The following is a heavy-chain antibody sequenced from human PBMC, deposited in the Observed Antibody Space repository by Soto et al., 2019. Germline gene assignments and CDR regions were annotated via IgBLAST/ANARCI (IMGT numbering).Heavy chain of an antibody. Sequence: SETLSLTCTVSGGSISSGGYYWSWIRQHPGKGLEWIGYIYYSGSTYYNPSLKSRVTISVDTSKNQFSLKLSSVTAVDTAVYYCARALLMGSLFDYWGQGTLVTVSA. CDR2: IYYSGST. CDR1: GGSISSGGYY. J-gene: IGHJ4*02. V-gene: IGHV4-31*03. CDR3: ARALLMGSLFDY. D-gene: IGHD3-9*01.